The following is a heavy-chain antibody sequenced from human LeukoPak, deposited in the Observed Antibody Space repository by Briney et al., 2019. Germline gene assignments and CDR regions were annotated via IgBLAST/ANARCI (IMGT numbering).Heavy chain of an antibody. Sequence: GGSLRLSCAASGFTFSTYGMTWVRQAPGKGLEWVSGINWNGGSTGYADSVKGRFTISRDNAKNSLYLQMNSLRAEDTAVYYCARGEYGSGSYHIDYWGQGTLVTVSS. CDR1: GFTFSTYG. CDR2: INWNGGST. J-gene: IGHJ4*02. CDR3: ARGEYGSGSYHIDY. V-gene: IGHV3-20*04. D-gene: IGHD3-10*01.